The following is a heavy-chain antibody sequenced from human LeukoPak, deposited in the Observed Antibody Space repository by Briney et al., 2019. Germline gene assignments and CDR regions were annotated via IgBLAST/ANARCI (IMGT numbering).Heavy chain of an antibody. V-gene: IGHV3-23*01. CDR1: GFTFSNYA. CDR2: ITGGGSGI. J-gene: IGHJ4*02. D-gene: IGHD3-9*01. CDR3: AKWGDYDVLTGYYVSDY. Sequence: GGSLRLSCAASGFTFSNYAMSWVRQAPGKGLEWVSAITGGGSGIYYADSMRSRFTISRDNSKDTLYLQINSLRAEDTAVYYCAKWGDYDVLTGYYVSDYWGQGTLVTVSS.